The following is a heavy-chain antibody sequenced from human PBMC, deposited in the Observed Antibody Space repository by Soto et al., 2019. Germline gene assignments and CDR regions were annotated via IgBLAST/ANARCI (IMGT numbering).Heavy chain of an antibody. CDR3: ARDVGYCSGGSCDY. CDR2: ISAYNGNT. CDR1: GYTFTSYG. D-gene: IGHD2-15*01. Sequence: VASVKVSCKASGYTFTSYGISWVRQAPGQGLEWMGWISAYNGNTNYAQKLQGRVTMTTDTSTSTAYMELRSLRSDDTAVYYCARDVGYCSGGSCDYWGQGTLVTVSS. V-gene: IGHV1-18*01. J-gene: IGHJ4*02.